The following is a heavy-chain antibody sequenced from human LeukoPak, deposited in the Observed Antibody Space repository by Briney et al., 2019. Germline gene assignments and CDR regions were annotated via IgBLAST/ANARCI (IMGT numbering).Heavy chain of an antibody. V-gene: IGHV3-48*01. CDR3: ARDAPLTIFGVVTAYFDY. Sequence: PGGSLRLSCAASGFTFSSYSMNWVRQAPGKGLEWVSYISSSSTIYYADSVKGRFTISRDNAKNSLYLQMNSLRAEDTAVYYCARDAPLTIFGVVTAYFDYWGQGTLVTVSS. J-gene: IGHJ4*02. CDR2: ISSSSTI. D-gene: IGHD3-3*01. CDR1: GFTFSSYS.